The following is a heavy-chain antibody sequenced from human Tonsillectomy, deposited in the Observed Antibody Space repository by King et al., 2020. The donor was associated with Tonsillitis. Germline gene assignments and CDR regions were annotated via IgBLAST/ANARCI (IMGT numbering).Heavy chain of an antibody. CDR3: AREGHLWSHYFDY. J-gene: IGHJ4*02. V-gene: IGHV3-33*01. Sequence: VQLVESGGGVVQPGRSLRLSCAASGFTFSSYGMHWVRQAPGKGLEWVAVIWYDGSNKYYADSVKGRFTISRDNSKNTLYLQMNSLRAEETAGYYCAREGHLWSHYFDYWGQGTLVTVSS. CDR2: IWYDGSNK. D-gene: IGHD5-18*01. CDR1: GFTFSSYG.